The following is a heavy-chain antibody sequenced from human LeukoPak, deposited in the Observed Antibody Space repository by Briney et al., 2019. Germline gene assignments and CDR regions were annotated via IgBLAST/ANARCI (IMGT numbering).Heavy chain of an antibody. CDR3: ARVVGSRAFDY. J-gene: IGHJ4*02. D-gene: IGHD5-24*01. CDR2: IYSGGST. V-gene: IGHV3-53*01. CDR1: GFTVSSNY. Sequence: GGSLRLSCAASGFTVSSNYMSWVRQAPGKGLEWVSVIYSGGSTYYADSVKGRFTISRDNSKNTLYLQMNNLRAEDTAVYYCARVVGSRAFDYWGQGTLVTVSS.